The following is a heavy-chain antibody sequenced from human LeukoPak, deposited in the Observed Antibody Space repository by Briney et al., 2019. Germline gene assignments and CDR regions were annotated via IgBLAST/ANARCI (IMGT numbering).Heavy chain of an antibody. V-gene: IGHV4-59*01. CDR3: ARDNWDSGRYYYMDV. J-gene: IGHJ6*03. CDR1: GGSISSYY. CDR2: IYYSGST. D-gene: IGHD7-27*01. Sequence: PSETLSLTCTVSGGSISSYYWSWIRQPPGKGLEWIGCIYYSGSTNYNPSLKSRVTISVDTSKNQFSLKLSSVTAADTAVYYCARDNWDSGRYYYMDVWGKGTTVTVSS.